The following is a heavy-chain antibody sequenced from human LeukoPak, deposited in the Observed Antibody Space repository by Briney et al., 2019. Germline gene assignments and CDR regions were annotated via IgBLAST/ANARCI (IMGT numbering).Heavy chain of an antibody. CDR1: GFTFSSYA. V-gene: IGHV3-23*01. D-gene: IGHD3-16*01. CDR2: IRGSGGST. CDR3: AKKLRGTYSFDC. Sequence: GGSLRLSCAASGFTFSSYAMSWVRQAPGKGLEWVSAIRGSGGSTYYADSVKGRFTISRDNSKNTLYLQMNSLRAEDTAVYNCAKKLRGTYSFDCWGQGTLVTVSS. J-gene: IGHJ4*02.